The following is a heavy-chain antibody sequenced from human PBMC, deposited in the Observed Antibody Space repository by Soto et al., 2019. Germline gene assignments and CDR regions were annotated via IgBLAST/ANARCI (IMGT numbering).Heavy chain of an antibody. D-gene: IGHD2-15*01. CDR2: ISPGSRYP. Sequence: GGSLRLSCAGSGFTFGDSYMSWIRQAPGKGLEWLSYISPGSRYPAYADSAKGRFTISRDNAKRSPYLQMMSLTAEDTAIYYCVRGGGGGLFDPWGQGTMVTV. V-gene: IGHV3-11*06. J-gene: IGHJ5*02. CDR1: GFTFGDSY. CDR3: VRGGGGGLFDP.